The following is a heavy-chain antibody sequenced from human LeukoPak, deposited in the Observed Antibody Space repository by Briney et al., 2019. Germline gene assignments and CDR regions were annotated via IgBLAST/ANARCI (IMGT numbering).Heavy chain of an antibody. Sequence: PGGSLRLSCAASGFTFSSYGMHWVRQAPGKGLEWVSYISSSGSTIYYADSVKGRFTISRDNAKNPLYLQMNSLRAEDTAVYYCARETVAGTSYFDYWGQGTLVTVSS. V-gene: IGHV3-48*04. CDR3: ARETVAGTSYFDY. J-gene: IGHJ4*02. CDR1: GFTFSSYG. D-gene: IGHD6-19*01. CDR2: ISSSGSTI.